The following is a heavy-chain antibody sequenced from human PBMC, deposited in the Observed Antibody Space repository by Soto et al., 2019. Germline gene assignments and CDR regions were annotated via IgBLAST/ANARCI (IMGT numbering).Heavy chain of an antibody. Sequence: QVHLVQSGAEVKKPGASVKVSCKGSGYAFTTYGITWVRQAPGQGLEWMGWISAHNGNTNYAQKLQGRVTVTRDTSTSTAYMVLRGLRSDDTAVYCCATGRDGDYWGQGALVTVSS. CDR3: ATGRDGDY. D-gene: IGHD6-6*01. V-gene: IGHV1-18*01. CDR2: ISAHNGNT. J-gene: IGHJ4*02. CDR1: GYAFTTYG.